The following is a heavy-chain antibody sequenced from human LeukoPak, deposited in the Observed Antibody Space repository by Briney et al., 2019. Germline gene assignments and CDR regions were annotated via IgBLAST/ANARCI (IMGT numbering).Heavy chain of an antibody. D-gene: IGHD2/OR15-2a*01. CDR2: IIPIFGTA. Sequence: SVKVSCKASGGTFSSYAISWVRQAPGQGLEWMGGIIPIFGTANYAQKFQGRVTITADESTSTAYMELSSLRSEDTAVYYCASVRGYYYGMDVWGQGTTVTVSS. V-gene: IGHV1-69*13. CDR1: GGTFSSYA. J-gene: IGHJ6*02. CDR3: ASVRGYYYGMDV.